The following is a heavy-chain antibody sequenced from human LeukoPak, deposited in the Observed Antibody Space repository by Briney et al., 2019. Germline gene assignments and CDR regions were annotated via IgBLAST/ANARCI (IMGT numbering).Heavy chain of an antibody. Sequence: SETLSLTCTVSGASISSFYWNWIRQPAGKGLDWIGHIYTSGSTSYNPSLKSRVTMSVDTSKNQFSLKLSSVTAADTAVYYCARGGGNNWFDPWGQGTLVTVSS. CDR1: GASISSFY. CDR3: ARGGGNNWFDP. V-gene: IGHV4-4*07. D-gene: IGHD3-16*01. J-gene: IGHJ5*02. CDR2: IYTSGST.